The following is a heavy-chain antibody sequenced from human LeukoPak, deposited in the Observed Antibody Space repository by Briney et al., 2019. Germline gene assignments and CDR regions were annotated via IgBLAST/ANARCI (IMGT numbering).Heavy chain of an antibody. CDR3: AREYDFWSGLFDY. Sequence: SETLSLTCTVSGGSISSYYWSWIRQPPGKGLEWIGSIYYSGSTYYNPSLKSRVTISVDTSKNQFSLKLSSVTAADTAVYYCAREYDFWSGLFDYWGQGTLVTVSS. CDR2: IYYSGST. V-gene: IGHV4-59*01. D-gene: IGHD3-3*01. J-gene: IGHJ4*02. CDR1: GGSISSYY.